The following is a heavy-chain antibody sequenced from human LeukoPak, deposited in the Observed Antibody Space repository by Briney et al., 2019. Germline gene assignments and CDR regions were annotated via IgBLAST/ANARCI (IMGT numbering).Heavy chain of an antibody. CDR3: ARVWFIEVAGTGAFDI. Sequence: SETLSLTCTFSGGSFSSYYWSWVRQPPGKGLEWIGYIYYSGSTDYNPSLESRLTISLDTSKNHCSLHLSSVTAADTAVYYCARVWFIEVAGTGAFDIWGQGTMVTVSS. V-gene: IGHV4-59*01. CDR2: IYYSGST. CDR1: GGSFSSYY. D-gene: IGHD6-19*01. J-gene: IGHJ3*02.